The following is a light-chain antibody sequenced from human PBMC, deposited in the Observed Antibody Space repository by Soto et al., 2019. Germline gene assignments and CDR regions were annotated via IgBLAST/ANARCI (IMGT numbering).Light chain of an antibody. Sequence: QSVLTQPASVSGSPGQSITISCTGTNSDVGNYNHVSWYQQHPGKAPKLMIYEVSKWPSGVSNRFSGSKSANTASLTISGLQAEDEAVYYCCSFARGSTWIFGGGTKLTVL. J-gene: IGLJ2*01. CDR3: CSFARGSTWI. CDR1: NSDVGNYNH. CDR2: EVS. V-gene: IGLV2-23*02.